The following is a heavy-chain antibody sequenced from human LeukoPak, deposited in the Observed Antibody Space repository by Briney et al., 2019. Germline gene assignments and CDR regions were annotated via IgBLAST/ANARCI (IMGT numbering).Heavy chain of an antibody. CDR3: ARVPYRSFDY. CDR1: GGSISSGDYY. V-gene: IGHV4-30-4*08. D-gene: IGHD3-16*02. CDR2: INHSGST. Sequence: PSQTLSLTCTVSGGSISSGDYYWSWIRQPPGKGLEWIGEINHSGSTNYNPSLKSRVTISVDTSKNQFSLKLSSVTAADTAVYYCARVPYRSFDYWGQGTLVTVSS. J-gene: IGHJ4*02.